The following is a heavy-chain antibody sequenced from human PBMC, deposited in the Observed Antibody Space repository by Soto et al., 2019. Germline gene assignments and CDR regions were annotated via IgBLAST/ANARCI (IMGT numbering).Heavy chain of an antibody. J-gene: IGHJ3*02. Sequence: ASVKVSCKASGGTFSSYTISWVRQAPGQGLEWMGRIIPILGIANYAQKFQGRVTITADKSTSTAYMELSSLRSEDTAVYYCASPYYCSGGSCYDLDAFDIWGQGTMVTVS. CDR1: GGTFSSYT. CDR2: IIPILGIA. CDR3: ASPYYCSGGSCYDLDAFDI. V-gene: IGHV1-69*02. D-gene: IGHD2-15*01.